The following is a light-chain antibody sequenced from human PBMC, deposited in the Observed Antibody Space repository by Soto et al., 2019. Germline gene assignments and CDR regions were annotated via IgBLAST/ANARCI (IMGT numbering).Light chain of an antibody. J-gene: IGKJ5*01. Sequence: EVVLTQSPATLSVSPGERATLSCRASQSVSSYLAGYQQKPGQAPRLLIYDASNRATGIPARFSGSGSVTDFILTISSLEPEDFAVYYCQQRSNWITFGQGTRLEIK. CDR2: DAS. V-gene: IGKV3-11*01. CDR3: QQRSNWIT. CDR1: QSVSSY.